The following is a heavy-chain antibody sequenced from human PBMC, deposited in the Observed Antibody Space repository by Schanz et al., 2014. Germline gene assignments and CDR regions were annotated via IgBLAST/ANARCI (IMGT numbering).Heavy chain of an antibody. CDR1: GGSIRSGTYY. Sequence: QVQLQESGPGLVKPSQTLSLTCTVSGGSIRSGTYYWSWIRQPAGKALEWVGRVFPNGITNYNPARKSRVTISLDTSMNRFSLALTSLSAAETAVYYCARDTTWRLDLWGRGTLVTVSS. D-gene: IGHD1-1*01. CDR2: VFPNGIT. J-gene: IGHJ2*01. V-gene: IGHV4-61*02. CDR3: ARDTTWRLDL.